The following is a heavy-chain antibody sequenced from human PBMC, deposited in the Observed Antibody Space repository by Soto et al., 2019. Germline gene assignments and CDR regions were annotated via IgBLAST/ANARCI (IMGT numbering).Heavy chain of an antibody. CDR3: ARDGDPEYAFWSGPLGGGRFDP. J-gene: IGHJ5*02. CDR1: GGTFGNSA. Sequence: QVQLVQSGAEVKKPGSSVNVSCKTSGGTFGNSAVTWVRQAPGQGLEWMGGIVPMFGTANYAQKFQGRVTITADESKSTAYMELTSLRSDDTAVYYCARDGDPEYAFWSGPLGGGRFDPWGQGTQVTVSS. CDR2: IVPMFGTA. D-gene: IGHD3-3*01. V-gene: IGHV1-69*12.